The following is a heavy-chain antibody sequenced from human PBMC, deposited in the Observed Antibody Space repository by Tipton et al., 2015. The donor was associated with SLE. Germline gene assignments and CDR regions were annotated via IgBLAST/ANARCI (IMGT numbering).Heavy chain of an antibody. D-gene: IGHD4-17*01. Sequence: TLSLTCTVSGGSISSYYLSWVRQPPGKGLEWIGYVYTGGSTNYNPSLKSRVTISVDTSKNQFSLKLSSVTAADTAVYYCARRGYGVYFFDYWGQGTLVTVSS. CDR1: GGSISSYY. CDR3: ARRGYGVYFFDY. J-gene: IGHJ4*02. V-gene: IGHV4-4*08. CDR2: VYTGGST.